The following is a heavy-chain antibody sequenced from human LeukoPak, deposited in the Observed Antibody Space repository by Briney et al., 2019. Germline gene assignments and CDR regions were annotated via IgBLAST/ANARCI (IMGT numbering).Heavy chain of an antibody. CDR3: ARKPRYSYGYSFDY. V-gene: IGHV3-48*04. CDR2: ISSSGSTI. J-gene: IGHJ4*02. D-gene: IGHD5-18*01. Sequence: KAGGSLRLSCAASGFTFSSYSMSWIRQAPGKGLEWVSYISSSGSTIYYADSVKGRFTISRDNAKNSLYLQMNSLRAEDTAVYYCARKPRYSYGYSFDYWGQGTLVTVSS. CDR1: GFTFSSYS.